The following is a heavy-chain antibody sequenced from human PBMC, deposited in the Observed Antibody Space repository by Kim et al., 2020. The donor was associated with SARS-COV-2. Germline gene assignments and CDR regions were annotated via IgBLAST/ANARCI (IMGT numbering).Heavy chain of an antibody. J-gene: IGHJ5*02. CDR1: GGSISSYY. D-gene: IGHD2-15*01. CDR2: IYYSGST. CDR3: ARDYCSGGSCYLDP. V-gene: IGHV4-59*13. Sequence: SETLSLTCTVSGGSISSYYWSWIRQPPGKGLEWIGYIYYSGSTNYNPSLKSRVTISVDTSKNQFSLKLSSVTAADTAVYYCARDYCSGGSCYLDPWGQGTLVTVSS.